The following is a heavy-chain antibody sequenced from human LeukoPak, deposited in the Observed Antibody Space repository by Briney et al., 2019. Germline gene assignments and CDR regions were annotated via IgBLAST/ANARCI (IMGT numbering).Heavy chain of an antibody. CDR2: TYYRSKWYH. J-gene: IGHJ4*02. CDR1: GDSLSSNSAA. CDR3: ARSGLRAYCDC. V-gene: IGHV6-1*01. D-gene: IGHD3-9*01. Sequence: SQTLSLTCAISGDSLSSNSAAWNWIRQPPSRGFEWLGRTYYRSKWYHDFAVSVESRMTINPDTYKKQFALQLNSVTPEDTAMYYCARSGLRAYCDCWGLGTLVTVSS.